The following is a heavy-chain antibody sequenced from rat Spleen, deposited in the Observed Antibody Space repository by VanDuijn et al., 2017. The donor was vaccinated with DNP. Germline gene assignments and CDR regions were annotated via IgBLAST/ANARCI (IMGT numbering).Heavy chain of an antibody. CDR2: ISYSGST. CDR3: ARWSDYFDY. Sequence: EVRLQESGPGLVKPSQSLSLTCSVTGYSITSDYWGWIRTFPGDKMEWVGHISYSGSTSYNPALKSRISITRDTSKNQFFLLLSSVTTEDTATYYCARWSDYFDYWGQGVMVTVSS. CDR1: GYSITSDY. V-gene: IGHV3-1*01. J-gene: IGHJ2*01.